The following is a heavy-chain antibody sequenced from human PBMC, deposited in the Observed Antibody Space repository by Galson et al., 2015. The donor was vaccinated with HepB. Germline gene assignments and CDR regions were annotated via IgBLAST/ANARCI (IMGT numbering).Heavy chain of an antibody. J-gene: IGHJ3*02. V-gene: IGHV1-18*01. CDR2: ISAYNGNT. CDR3: ARVLGDGDDDAFDI. Sequence: SVKVSCKASGYTFPNYGLSWLRQAPGQGLEWMGWISAYNGNTNYAQKLQGRVTMTTDTSTSTAYMELRSLRSDDTAVYYCARVLGDGDDDAFDIWGQGTMVTVSS. D-gene: IGHD1-26*01. CDR1: GYTFPNYG.